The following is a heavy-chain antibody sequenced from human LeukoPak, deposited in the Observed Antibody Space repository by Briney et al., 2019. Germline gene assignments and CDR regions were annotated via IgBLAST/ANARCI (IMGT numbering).Heavy chain of an antibody. D-gene: IGHD6-19*01. CDR2: IIPIFGTA. Sequence: SVKVSCKASGGTFSSYTISWVRQAPGQGLEWMGGIIPIFGTANYAQKFQGRVTITADESTSTAYMELSSLRSEDTAVYYCARDAYSSGWYPYYFDYWGQGTLVTVSS. V-gene: IGHV1-69*01. CDR3: ARDAYSSGWYPYYFDY. J-gene: IGHJ4*02. CDR1: GGTFSSYT.